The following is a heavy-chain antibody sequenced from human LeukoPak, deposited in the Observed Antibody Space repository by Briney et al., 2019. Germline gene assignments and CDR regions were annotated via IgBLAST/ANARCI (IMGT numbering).Heavy chain of an antibody. D-gene: IGHD3-10*02. J-gene: IGHJ6*04. CDR2: ISSSGSTM. CDR1: GFTLSSYA. CDR3: AELGITMIGGV. V-gene: IGHV3-48*03. Sequence: GGSLRLSCAASGFTLSSYAMNWIRQAPGKGLEWVSYISSSGSTMYYADSVKGRFTISRDNAKNSLYLQMNSLRAEDTAVYYCAELGITMIGGVWGKGTTVTISS.